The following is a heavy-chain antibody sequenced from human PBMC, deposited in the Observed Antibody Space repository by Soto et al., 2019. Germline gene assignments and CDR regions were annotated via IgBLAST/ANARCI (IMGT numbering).Heavy chain of an antibody. J-gene: IGHJ5*02. CDR2: IYYSGST. V-gene: IGHV4-39*01. Sequence: SETLSLTCTVSGGSISSSSYYWVWIRQPPGKGLEWIGSIYYSGSTYYNPSLKSRVTISVDTSKNQFSLKLSSVTAADTAVYYCATRGIAVAGTGDWFDPWGQGTLVTVSS. CDR1: GGSISSSSYY. D-gene: IGHD6-19*01. CDR3: ATRGIAVAGTGDWFDP.